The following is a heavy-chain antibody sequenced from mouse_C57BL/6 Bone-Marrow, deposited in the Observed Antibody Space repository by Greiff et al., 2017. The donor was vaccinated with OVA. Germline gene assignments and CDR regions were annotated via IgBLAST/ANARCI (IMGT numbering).Heavy chain of an antibody. V-gene: IGHV1-82*01. Sequence: QVQLKQSGPELVKPGASVKISCKASGYAFSSYWMNWVKQRPGKGLEWIGRIYPGDGDTNYNGKFKGKATLTADKSSSTAYMQLSSLTSEDSAVYFCARGDGCVFDYWGQGTTLTVSS. J-gene: IGHJ2*01. D-gene: IGHD1-1*01. CDR2: IYPGDGDT. CDR3: ARGDGCVFDY. CDR1: GYAFSSYW.